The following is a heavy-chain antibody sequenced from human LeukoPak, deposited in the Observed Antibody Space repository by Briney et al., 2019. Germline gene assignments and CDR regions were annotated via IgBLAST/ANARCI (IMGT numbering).Heavy chain of an antibody. V-gene: IGHV4-38-2*02. J-gene: IGHJ5*02. CDR3: AREGIMITFGGVIVPLHWFGP. CDR2: IYHSGST. Sequence: PSETLSLTCTVSGYSISSGYYWGWIRQPPGKGLEWIGSIYHSGSTYYNPSLKSRVTISVDTSKNQFSLKLSSVAAADTAVYYCAREGIMITFGGVIVPLHWFGPWGQGTLVTVSS. D-gene: IGHD3-16*02. CDR1: GYSISSGYY.